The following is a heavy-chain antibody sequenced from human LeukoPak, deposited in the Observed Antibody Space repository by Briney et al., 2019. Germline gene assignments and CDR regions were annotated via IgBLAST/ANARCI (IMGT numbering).Heavy chain of an antibody. J-gene: IGHJ1*01. D-gene: IGHD6-13*01. CDR3: ARTSSSWSAEYFQH. CDR2: VYPADSET. Sequence: GESLKISCKGSGYSFTSYWIGWVRQMPGKGLEWMGIVYPADSETRHSPSFQGQVTISADKSITTAYLQWSSLKASDTAMYYCARTSSSWSAEYFQHWGQGTLVTVSS. V-gene: IGHV5-51*01. CDR1: GYSFTSYW.